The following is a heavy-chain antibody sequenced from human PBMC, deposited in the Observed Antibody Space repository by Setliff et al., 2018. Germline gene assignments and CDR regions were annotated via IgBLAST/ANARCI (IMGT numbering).Heavy chain of an antibody. J-gene: IGHJ4*02. CDR3: ARENGYCSGGACYFMFDY. V-gene: IGHV4-39*07. CDR1: GVSSRSYTSY. D-gene: IGHD2-15*01. Sequence: SETLSLTCNVSGVSSRSYTSYWGWIRQPPGKGLEWIGNVYYTGITYYNPSLKSRVTISIDTSKDQFSLRLTSVTAADTAVYYCARENGYCSGGACYFMFDYWGQGTLVTVSS. CDR2: VYYTGIT.